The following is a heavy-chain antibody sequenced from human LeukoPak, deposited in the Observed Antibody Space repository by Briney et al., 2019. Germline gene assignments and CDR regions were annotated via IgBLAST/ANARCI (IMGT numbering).Heavy chain of an antibody. CDR3: ARDLEYGGYEVRFDP. CDR1: GYTFTGYY. CDR2: INPSGGST. J-gene: IGHJ5*02. D-gene: IGHD5-12*01. Sequence: ASVKVSCKASGYTFTGYYMHWVRQAPGQGLEWMGIINPSGGSTSYAQKFQGRVTMTRDTSTSTVYMELSSLRSEDTAVYYCARDLEYGGYEVRFDPWGQGTLVTVSS. V-gene: IGHV1-46*01.